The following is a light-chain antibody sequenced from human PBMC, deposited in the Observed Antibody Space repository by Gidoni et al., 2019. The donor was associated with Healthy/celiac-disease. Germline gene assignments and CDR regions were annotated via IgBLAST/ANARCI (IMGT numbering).Light chain of an antibody. CDR2: DAS. J-gene: IGKJ4*01. Sequence: DIVLTQSPATLSLSPGERATLSCRASQSVSSYLAWYQHKPGQAPRLLIYDASNRATGIPARFSGSGSGTDFTLTSSSLEPEDFAVYYCQQRSNWPFTFGGGTKVEIK. CDR1: QSVSSY. V-gene: IGKV3-11*01. CDR3: QQRSNWPFT.